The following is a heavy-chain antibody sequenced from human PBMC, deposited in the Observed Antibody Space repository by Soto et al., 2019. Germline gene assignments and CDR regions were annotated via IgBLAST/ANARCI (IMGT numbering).Heavy chain of an antibody. CDR1: GGSISSSSYY. D-gene: IGHD3-9*01. J-gene: IGHJ4*02. V-gene: IGHV4-39*01. CDR2: IYYSGST. CDR3: ARHTPSYDILTGYYNGLDY. Sequence: SETLSLTCTVSGGSISSSSYYWGWIRQPPGKGLEWIESIYYSGSTYYNPSLKSRVTISVDTSKNQFSLKLSSVTAADTAVYYCARHTPSYDILTGYYNGLDYWGQGTLVTVSS.